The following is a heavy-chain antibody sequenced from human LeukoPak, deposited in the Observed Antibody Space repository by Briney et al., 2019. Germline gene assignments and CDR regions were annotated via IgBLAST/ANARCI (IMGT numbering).Heavy chain of an antibody. Sequence: PGGSLRLSCAASGFSFSTYNMNWVRQAPGKALEWVSSITSSGREIFYIDSVKGRFTISRDNAEKSLYLQVDSLRAEDTAVYYCARDPYNGAYGNDYYYYMDAWGKGTTVTVSS. CDR2: ITSSGREI. J-gene: IGHJ6*03. CDR3: ARDPYNGAYGNDYYYYMDA. D-gene: IGHD5-12*01. CDR1: GFSFSTYN. V-gene: IGHV3-21*01.